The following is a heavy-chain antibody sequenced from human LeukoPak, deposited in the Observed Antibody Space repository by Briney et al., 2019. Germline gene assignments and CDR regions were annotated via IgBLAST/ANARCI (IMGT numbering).Heavy chain of an antibody. V-gene: IGHV3-11*03. J-gene: IGHJ4*02. Sequence: GGSLRLSCAASGFTFSDYYMNWIRQAPGKGLEWVSYISGSSSYTNYADSVKGRFTISRDNAKNSLYLQMNSLRAKDTAVYYCATRGHSSSWYYFDYWGQGTLVTVSS. D-gene: IGHD6-13*01. CDR3: ATRGHSSSWYYFDY. CDR1: GFTFSDYY. CDR2: ISGSSSYT.